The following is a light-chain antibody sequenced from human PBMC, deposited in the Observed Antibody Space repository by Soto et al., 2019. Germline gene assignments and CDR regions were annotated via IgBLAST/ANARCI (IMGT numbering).Light chain of an antibody. V-gene: IGKV1-33*01. CDR1: QNINNY. CDR3: QQYENLPT. Sequence: DIQMTQSPSWLSASVGDRVTIACQASQNINNYLNWYQQKPGRAPKLLIYDASNLEAGVPSRFRGSGSGTDFTFTISRLQPEDIATYYCQQYENLPTFGQGTRLEIK. CDR2: DAS. J-gene: IGKJ5*01.